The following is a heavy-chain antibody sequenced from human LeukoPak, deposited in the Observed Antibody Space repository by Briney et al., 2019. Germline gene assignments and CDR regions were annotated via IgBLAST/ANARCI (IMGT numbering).Heavy chain of an antibody. CDR1: GFTFSNYA. CDR2: ISGRGST. Sequence: PGGSLRLSCVASGFTFSNYAMSWVRQAPGKGLEWVSTISGRGSTNYADSVKGRFTISRDNSKNTLYVQMTSLSAEDTAIYYCAKDGGSTGYCFDYWGQGTLVTVSS. CDR3: AKDGGSTGYCFDY. V-gene: IGHV3-23*01. D-gene: IGHD3-22*01. J-gene: IGHJ4*02.